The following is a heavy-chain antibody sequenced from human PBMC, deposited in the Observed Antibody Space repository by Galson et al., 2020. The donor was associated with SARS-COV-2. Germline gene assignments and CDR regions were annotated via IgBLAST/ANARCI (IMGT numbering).Heavy chain of an antibody. CDR3: ARDGGIVGATQIYYYYGMDV. CDR1: GFTFSSYW. D-gene: IGHD1-26*01. V-gene: IGHV3-7*03. J-gene: IGHJ6*02. Sequence: GESLKISCAASGFTFSSYWMSWVRQAPGKGLEWVANIKQDGSEKYYVDSVKGRFTISRDNAKNSLYLQMNSLRAEDTAVYYCARDGGIVGATQIYYYYGMDVWGQGTTVTVSS. CDR2: IKQDGSEK.